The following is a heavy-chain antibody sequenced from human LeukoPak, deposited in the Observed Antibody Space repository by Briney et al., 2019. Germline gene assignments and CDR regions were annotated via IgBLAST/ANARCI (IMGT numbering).Heavy chain of an antibody. D-gene: IGHD1-26*01. CDR3: AKDRSIGTYYTFDH. Sequence: GGSLRLSCAASGFTFSSYSMNWVRQAPGKGLEWVSSISASAAMTYYADSVRGRFTVSRGNSNNTLYLQMSSLTAADTAVYYCAKDRSIGTYYTFDHWGQGTLVTVSS. J-gene: IGHJ4*02. CDR1: GFTFSSYS. CDR2: ISASAAMT. V-gene: IGHV3-23*01.